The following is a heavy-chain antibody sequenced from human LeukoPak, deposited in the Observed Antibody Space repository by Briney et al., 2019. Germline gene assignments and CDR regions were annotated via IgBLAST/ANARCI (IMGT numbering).Heavy chain of an antibody. CDR1: GYTFTSYG. CDR3: ARDQAATNTQVRFCLD. D-gene: IGHD3-9*01. Sequence: ASVKVSCKASGYTFTSYGISWVRQAPGQGLEWMGWISTYNGNTNYAQKLQGRLTMNTDTSTSTAYMELRGLRCDDTAVYYYARDQAATNTQVRFCLDWGQGTLVTVSS. V-gene: IGHV1-18*01. CDR2: ISTYNGNT. J-gene: IGHJ4*02.